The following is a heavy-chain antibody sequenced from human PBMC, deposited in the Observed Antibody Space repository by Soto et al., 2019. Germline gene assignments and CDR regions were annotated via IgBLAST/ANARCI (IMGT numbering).Heavy chain of an antibody. CDR3: AREGSYDYIWGSYRRNFDY. Sequence: PSETLSLTCTVSGGSISSDYWSWIRQPPGKGLEWIGYIYYSGSTNYNPSLKSRVTISVDTSKNQFSLKLSSVTAADTAVYYCAREGSYDYIWGSYRRNFDYWGQGTLVTVSS. CDR2: IYYSGST. CDR1: GGSISSDY. V-gene: IGHV4-4*08. J-gene: IGHJ4*02. D-gene: IGHD3-16*02.